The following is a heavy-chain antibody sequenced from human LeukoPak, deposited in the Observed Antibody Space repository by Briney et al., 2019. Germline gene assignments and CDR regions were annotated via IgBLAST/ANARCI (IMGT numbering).Heavy chain of an antibody. V-gene: IGHV4-61*02. CDR3: ARDSRYYYDSSGYSGWFDP. Sequence: SETLSLTCTVSGGSISSGSYYWSWIRQPAGKGLEWIGRIYTSGSTNYNPSLKSRVTISVDTSKNQFSLKLSSVTAADTAVYYCARDSRYYYDSSGYSGWFDPWGQGTLVTVSS. J-gene: IGHJ5*02. CDR2: IYTSGST. CDR1: GGSISSGSYY. D-gene: IGHD3-22*01.